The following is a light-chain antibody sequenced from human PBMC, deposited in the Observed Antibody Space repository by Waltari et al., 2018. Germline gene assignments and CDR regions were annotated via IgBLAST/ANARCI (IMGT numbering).Light chain of an antibody. CDR1: QSVSSS. Sequence: EIVMTQSPATLSVSPGDRVTLSCRASQSVSSSLAWYQQKPGQAPSLLIYGAATRANGIPARFSGSGSGTEFTLTISSLQSEDIAIYYCQQYNNWLYTFGQGTKLEIK. CDR3: QQYNNWLYT. CDR2: GAA. V-gene: IGKV3-15*01. J-gene: IGKJ2*01.